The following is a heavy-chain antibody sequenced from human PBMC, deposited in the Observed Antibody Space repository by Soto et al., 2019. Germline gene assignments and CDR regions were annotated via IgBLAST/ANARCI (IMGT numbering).Heavy chain of an antibody. V-gene: IGHV3-23*01. D-gene: IGHD1-26*01. Sequence: GGSLRLSCAASGFTFSSYAMSWVRQAPGKGLEWVSAISGSGGSTYYADSVKGRFTISRDNSKNTLYLQMNSLRAEDTAVYYCAKDRPRKHVGATFLFDYWGQGTLVTVSS. CDR2: ISGSGGST. CDR1: GFTFSSYA. J-gene: IGHJ4*02. CDR3: AKDRPRKHVGATFLFDY.